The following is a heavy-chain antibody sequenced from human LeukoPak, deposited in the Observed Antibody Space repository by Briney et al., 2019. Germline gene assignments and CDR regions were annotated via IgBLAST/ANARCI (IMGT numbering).Heavy chain of an antibody. D-gene: IGHD1-26*01. CDR3: ARGEGSGSYYSYFDY. V-gene: IGHV4-34*01. CDR2: INHSGST. J-gene: IGHJ4*02. CDR1: GGSFSGYY. Sequence: PSETLSLTCAVYGGSFSGYYWSWIRQPPGKGLEWMGEINHSGSTNYNPSLKSRVTISVDTSKNQFSLKLSSVTAADTAVYYCARGEGSGSYYSYFDYWGQGTLVTVSS.